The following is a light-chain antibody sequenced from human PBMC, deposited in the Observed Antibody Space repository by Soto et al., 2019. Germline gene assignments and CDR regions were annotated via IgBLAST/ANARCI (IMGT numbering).Light chain of an antibody. CDR2: EGS. Sequence: LTQPASVSGSPGQSITISCTGTSSDVGSYNHVSWYQHHPGKTPKLMIYEGSRRPSGVSNRFSASKSGNTASLTISGLQAEDEAEYYCCSYETSSTYVFGSGTKV. J-gene: IGLJ1*01. CDR1: SSDVGSYNH. V-gene: IGLV2-23*01. CDR3: CSYETSSTYV.